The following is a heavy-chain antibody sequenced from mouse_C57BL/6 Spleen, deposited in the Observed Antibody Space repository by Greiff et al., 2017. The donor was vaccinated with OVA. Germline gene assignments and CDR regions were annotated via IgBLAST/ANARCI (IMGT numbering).Heavy chain of an antibody. D-gene: IGHD2-2*01. V-gene: IGHV14-1*01. CDR3: ATEGGDYGYDRLFAY. Sequence: VQLQQSGAELVRPGASVKLSCTASGFNIKDYYMHWVKQRPEQGLEWIGRIDPEDGDTEYAPKFQGKATMPADTSSNTAYLQLSSLTSEDTAVYYCATEGGDYGYDRLFAYWGQGTLVTVSA. CDR1: GFNIKDYY. J-gene: IGHJ3*01. CDR2: IDPEDGDT.